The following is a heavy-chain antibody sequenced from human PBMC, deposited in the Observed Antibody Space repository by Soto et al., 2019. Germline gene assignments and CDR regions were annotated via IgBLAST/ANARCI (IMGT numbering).Heavy chain of an antibody. CDR1: GGPFSGYY. CDR2: INQSGAT. J-gene: IGHJ6*02. Sequence: PSETLSLTCPVYGGPFSGYYWSWIRQTTGKGLEWIGEINQSGATKYNPSLESRVTISVDTSKNQFSLKLSSVTAADTAVYYCARGHLSSSWYYYYGMDVWGQGTTVTVSS. V-gene: IGHV4-34*01. CDR3: ARGHLSSSWYYYYGMDV. D-gene: IGHD6-13*01.